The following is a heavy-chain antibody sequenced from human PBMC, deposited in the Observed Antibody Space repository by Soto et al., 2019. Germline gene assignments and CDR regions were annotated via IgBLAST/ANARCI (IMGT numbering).Heavy chain of an antibody. J-gene: IGHJ4*02. D-gene: IGHD2-2*01. V-gene: IGHV5-51*01. CDR1: VYSFTSYW. CDR3: ARSAFVVVPAAKGYYFDY. CDR2: IYPGDSDT. Sequence: GESLKISCKGSVYSFTSYWIGWVRQMPGKGLEWMGIIYPGDSDTRYSPSFQGQVTISADKSISTAYLQWSSLKASDTAMYYCARSAFVVVPAAKGYYFDYWGQGTLVTVSS.